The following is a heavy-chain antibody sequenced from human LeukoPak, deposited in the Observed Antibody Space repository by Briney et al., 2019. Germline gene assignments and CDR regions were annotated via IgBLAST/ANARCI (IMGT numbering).Heavy chain of an antibody. D-gene: IGHD6-19*01. CDR3: AQGYSSGWYPN. V-gene: IGHV3-23*01. J-gene: IGHJ4*02. CDR1: GFSVGNSG. Sequence: GGSLRLSCAVSGFSVGNSGMSWVRQAPAKGLEWISAISVDGETTYYADSVKGRFINSRDNSKNTLFLQLSSLRAEDTAVYYCAQGYSSGWYPNWGQGSLVSVSS. CDR2: ISVDGETT.